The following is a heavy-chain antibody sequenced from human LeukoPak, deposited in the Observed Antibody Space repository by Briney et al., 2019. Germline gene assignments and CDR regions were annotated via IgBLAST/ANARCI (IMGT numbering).Heavy chain of an antibody. CDR3: ARKSIVAAGRKPYDY. CDR1: GGSFSGYY. J-gene: IGHJ4*02. Sequence: SQTLSLTCAVYGGSFSGYYWSWIRQPPGKGLEWIGEIDRSGRTNSNPSLKSRVTISVDMSKNQFSLRLTSVTAADTAVYYCARKSIVAAGRKPYDYWDQGTLVTVSP. V-gene: IGHV4-34*01. CDR2: IDRSGRT. D-gene: IGHD6-13*01.